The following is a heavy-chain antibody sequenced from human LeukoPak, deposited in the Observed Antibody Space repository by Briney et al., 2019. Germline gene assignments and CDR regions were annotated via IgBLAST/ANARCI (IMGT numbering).Heavy chain of an antibody. CDR2: IYYTGNT. J-gene: IGHJ4*02. V-gene: IGHV4-39*07. D-gene: IGHD5-18*01. CDR1: GVSISSSYSY. CDR3: ARGVYSYGHPPEFDY. Sequence: SETLSLTCTVSGVSISSSYSYWGWIRQPPGMGLEWIGSIYYTGNTYYNPSLKSRVTISVDTSKNQFSLKLSSVTAADTAVYYCARGVYSYGHPPEFDYWGQGTLVTVSS.